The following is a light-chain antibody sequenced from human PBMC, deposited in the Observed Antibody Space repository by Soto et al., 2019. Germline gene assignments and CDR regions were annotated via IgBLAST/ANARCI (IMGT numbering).Light chain of an antibody. V-gene: IGKV1-27*01. CDR3: KKYDDAPWT. J-gene: IGKJ1*01. CDR2: AAY. CDR1: QGIANY. Sequence: DIQMTQSPSSLSASVGDRVTITCRASQGIANYLAWHQQKPGKVPKLLIYAAYTLQSGVQSRFSGSGSGTDFTLTIRSLQPEDVATYYCKKYDDAPWTFGQGTKVDIK.